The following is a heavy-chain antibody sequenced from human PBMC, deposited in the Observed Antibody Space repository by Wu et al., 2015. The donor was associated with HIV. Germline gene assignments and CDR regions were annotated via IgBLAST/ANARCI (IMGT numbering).Heavy chain of an antibody. D-gene: IGHD3-10*01. V-gene: IGHV1-18*01. Sequence: QARMEQSGTEVRKPGASVKVSCKTTGYTFIDYGVAWVRQAPGQGLEWLGWISGYNGNTVYAESLQGRVTMTRDRFTATMYMEMRSLRPDDTAVYFCARDRLSEMSYWFDPWGQGNPGHRLL. CDR3: ARDRLSEMSYWFDP. CDR2: ISGYNGNT. J-gene: IGHJ5*02. CDR1: GYTFIDYG.